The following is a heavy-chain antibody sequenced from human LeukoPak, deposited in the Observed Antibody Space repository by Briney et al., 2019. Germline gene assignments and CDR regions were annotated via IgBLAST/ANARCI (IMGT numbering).Heavy chain of an antibody. D-gene: IGHD1-26*01. CDR1: EFTFSSYS. CDR2: ISSSSSYI. V-gene: IGHV3-21*01. CDR3: ARDRESYSGSYWILLDY. Sequence: GGSLRLSCAASEFTFSSYSMNWVRQAPGKGLEWVSSISSSSSYIYYADSVKGRFTISRDNAKNSLYLQMNSLRAEDTAVYYCARDRESYSGSYWILLDYWGQGTLVTVSS. J-gene: IGHJ4*02.